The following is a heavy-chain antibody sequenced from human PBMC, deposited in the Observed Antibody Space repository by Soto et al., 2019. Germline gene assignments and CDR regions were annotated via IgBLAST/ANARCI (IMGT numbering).Heavy chain of an antibody. D-gene: IGHD3-22*01. CDR2: MSGTGGST. CDR1: GFTFSSYA. J-gene: IGHJ4*02. V-gene: IGHV3-23*01. CDR3: AKEMTSGYYLFDY. Sequence: EVQLLQSGGGLVQPGGSLRLSCAASGFTFSSYAMSWVRQSPGKGLEWVSTMSGTGGSTYYPDSVKGRFTISRDNSKNTVYLQMNSLRAEDAAVDYCAKEMTSGYYLFDYWGQGTLVTVSS.